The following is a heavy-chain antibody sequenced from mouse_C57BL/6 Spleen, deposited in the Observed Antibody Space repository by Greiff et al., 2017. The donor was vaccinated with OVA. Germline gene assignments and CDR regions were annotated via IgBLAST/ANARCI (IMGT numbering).Heavy chain of an antibody. CDR1: GYAFTNYL. CDR3: ARSDGYYYFDY. CDR2: INPGSGGT. J-gene: IGHJ2*01. D-gene: IGHD2-3*01. Sequence: VHLVESGAELVRPGTSVKVSCKASGYAFTNYLIEWVKQRPGQGLEWIGVINPGSGGTNYNEKFKGKATLTADKSSSTAYMQLSSLTSEDSAVYFCARSDGYYYFDYWGQGTTLTVSS. V-gene: IGHV1-54*01.